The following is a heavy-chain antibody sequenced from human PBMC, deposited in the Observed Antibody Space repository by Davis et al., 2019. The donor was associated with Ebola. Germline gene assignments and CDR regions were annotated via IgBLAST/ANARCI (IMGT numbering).Heavy chain of an antibody. J-gene: IGHJ6*04. CDR2: IIPILGIA. Sequence: SVKVSCKASGGTFSSYTISWVRQAPGQGLEWMGRIIPILGIANYAQKFQGRVTITADESTSTAYMELSSLRSEDTAVYYCARAAWAYYDFWSDKPYYYYYGMDVWGKGTTVTVSS. CDR1: GGTFSSYT. V-gene: IGHV1-69*02. CDR3: ARAAWAYYDFWSDKPYYYYYGMDV. D-gene: IGHD3-3*01.